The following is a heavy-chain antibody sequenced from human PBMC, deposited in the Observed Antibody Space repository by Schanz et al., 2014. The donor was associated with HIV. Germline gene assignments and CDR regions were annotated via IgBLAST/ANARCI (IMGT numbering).Heavy chain of an antibody. CDR3: AKPEYDSRGNSQSHFDS. V-gene: IGHV3-53*01. D-gene: IGHD3-22*01. CDR1: GFTVSNNH. J-gene: IGHJ4*02. CDR2: IYSAGTT. Sequence: QLVESGGGLIQPGGSLRLSCVFSGFTVSNNHLSWVRQAPGKGLEWVSIIYSAGTTYYTDSVKGRFTISRDNSKNTLYLQMNSLGAEDTAVYYCAKPEYDSRGNSQSHFDSWGQGTLVTVSS.